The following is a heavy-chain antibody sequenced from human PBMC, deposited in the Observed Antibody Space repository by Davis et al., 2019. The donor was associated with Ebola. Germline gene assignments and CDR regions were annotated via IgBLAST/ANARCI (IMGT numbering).Heavy chain of an antibody. CDR2: INHSGST. CDR1: GGSSSGYY. D-gene: IGHD2-15*01. CDR3: ARENRCSGGSCYSPWFDP. Sequence: SETLSLTCAAHGGSSSGYYWSWIRQPPGKGLEWIGEINHSGSTNYNPPLKSRVTISVDKSKNQFSLKLRSVTAADTAVYYCARENRCSGGSCYSPWFDPWGQGTLVTVSS. J-gene: IGHJ5*02. V-gene: IGHV4-34*01.